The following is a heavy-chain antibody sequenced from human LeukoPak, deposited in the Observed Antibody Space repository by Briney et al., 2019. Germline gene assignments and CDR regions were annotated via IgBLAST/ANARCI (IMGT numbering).Heavy chain of an antibody. D-gene: IGHD3-22*01. V-gene: IGHV3-30*02. CDR3: AKDLYYYDSSGYWGPRYYYYYGMDV. CDR1: GFTFSNSG. J-gene: IGHJ6*02. CDR2: IRFDGSSK. Sequence: GGSLRLSCAASGFTFSNSGMHWVRQAPGKGLEWVAFIRFDGSSKFYTDSVKGRFTISRDNSKNTLNLQMNSLRADDTAVYYCAKDLYYYDSSGYWGPRYYYYYGMDVWGQGTTVTVSS.